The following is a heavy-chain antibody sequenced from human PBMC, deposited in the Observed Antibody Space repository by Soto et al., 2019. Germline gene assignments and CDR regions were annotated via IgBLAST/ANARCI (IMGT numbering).Heavy chain of an antibody. D-gene: IGHD1-26*01. CDR3: ATAAIVGGTGGLFDN. Sequence: GGSLTLSCEPSGFTFILAWMSWVRQAPGEGREWVVRIKSNKNGGTTDYAAPVRGSITIYRDDSNSTLLLQLNSLQSDDTAVYYCATAAIVGGTGGLFDNWGQGARVTV. J-gene: IGHJ4*02. CDR1: GFTFILAW. V-gene: IGHV3-15*01. CDR2: IKSNKNGGTT.